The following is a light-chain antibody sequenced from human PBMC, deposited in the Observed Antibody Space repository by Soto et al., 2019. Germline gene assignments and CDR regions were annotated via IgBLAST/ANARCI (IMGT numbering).Light chain of an antibody. Sequence: EIGMTQCRATLSVSPGARATLSFRASQSVFSSLAWYQQRPGQAPRLLIYGSATRATGIPDRFRGSGSGTEFTLVFTSLQSEDSAVYYCHQYHSWRMVGQGTKVDI. V-gene: IGKV3-15*01. CDR3: HQYHSWRM. J-gene: IGKJ1*01. CDR2: GSA. CDR1: QSVFSS.